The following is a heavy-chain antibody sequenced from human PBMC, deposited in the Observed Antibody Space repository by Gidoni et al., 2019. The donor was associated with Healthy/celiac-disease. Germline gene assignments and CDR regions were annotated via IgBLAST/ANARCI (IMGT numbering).Heavy chain of an antibody. Sequence: EVQLVESGGGLVQPGGSLRLSCAASGFTFSSYSMNWVRQAPGKGLEWVSYMSSSRSTIYYADSVKGRFTISRDNAKNSLYLQMNSLRAEDTAVYYCARDSRITIFGVVITHYYYYYGMDVWGQGTTVTVSS. CDR3: ARDSRITIFGVVITHYYYYYGMDV. CDR2: MSSSRSTI. J-gene: IGHJ6*02. D-gene: IGHD3-3*01. V-gene: IGHV3-48*04. CDR1: GFTFSSYS.